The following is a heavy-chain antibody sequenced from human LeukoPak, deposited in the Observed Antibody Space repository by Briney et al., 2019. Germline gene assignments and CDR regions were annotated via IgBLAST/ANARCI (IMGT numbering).Heavy chain of an antibody. J-gene: IGHJ4*02. CDR3: ARRGDY. CDR2: IYYSGSA. D-gene: IGHD3-16*01. CDR1: GGSLNSGSFF. V-gene: IGHV4-39*01. Sequence: SETLSLTCTVSGGSLNSGSFFWGWIRQPPGKGLEWIGSIYYSGSAYYNPSLKSRVTMSVDTSKNQFSMKLSSVTAADTAVYYCARRGDYWGQGTLVTVSS.